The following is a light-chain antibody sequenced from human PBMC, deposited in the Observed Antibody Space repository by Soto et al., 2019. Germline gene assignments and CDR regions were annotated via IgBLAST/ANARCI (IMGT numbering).Light chain of an antibody. CDR3: QQLNTYPLT. CDR2: DAS. V-gene: IGKV1-9*01. Sequence: IQLTQSPSFLSASVGDRVTITCRASQGISTYLAWYQQKLGKAPKLLIYDASTLQGGVPSRFSGSGSGTEFTLTISSLQPEEFATYYCQQLNTYPLTCGGGTKVETK. J-gene: IGKJ4*01. CDR1: QGISTY.